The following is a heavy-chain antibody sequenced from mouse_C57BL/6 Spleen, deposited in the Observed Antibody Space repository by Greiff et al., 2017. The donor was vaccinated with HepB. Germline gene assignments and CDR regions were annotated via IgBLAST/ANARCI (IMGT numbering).Heavy chain of an antibody. V-gene: IGHV5-9*01. J-gene: IGHJ2*01. CDR3: ARQGLRVPPFDY. CDR2: ISGGGGNT. D-gene: IGHD3-1*01. Sequence: EVQLVESGGGLVKPGGSLKLSCAASGFTFSSYTMSWVRQTPEKRLEWVATISGGGGNTYYPDSVKGRFTISRDNAKNTLYLQMSSLRSEDTALYYCARQGLRVPPFDYWGQGTTLTVSS. CDR1: GFTFSSYT.